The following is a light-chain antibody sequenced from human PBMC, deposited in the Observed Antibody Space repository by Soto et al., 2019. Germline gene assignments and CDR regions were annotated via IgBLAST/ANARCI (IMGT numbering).Light chain of an antibody. Sequence: MVLTQSPGTLSLSPGERATLFCRTSQSVSSSHLACYQKRPGQALRLLMYGTSNRATGIPDRFTGRGSGTEFTLTISRLEAEDFALYYCQQYESAPWAFGQGTKL. CDR1: QSVSSSH. V-gene: IGKV3-20*01. CDR3: QQYESAPWA. CDR2: GTS. J-gene: IGKJ2*01.